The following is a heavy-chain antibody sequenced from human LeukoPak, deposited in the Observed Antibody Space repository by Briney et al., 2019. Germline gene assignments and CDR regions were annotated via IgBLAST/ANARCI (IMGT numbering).Heavy chain of an antibody. CDR3: ARGDTFGGVIVIPGAFDI. CDR2: IYYSGST. CDR1: GDSISNYY. D-gene: IGHD3-16*02. V-gene: IGHV4-59*08. J-gene: IGHJ3*02. Sequence: SETLSLTCTVSGDSISNYYWSWIRQPPGKGLEWIGYIYYSGSTNYNPSLKSRVTISVDTSKNQFSLKLSSVTAADTAVYYCARGDTFGGVIVIPGAFDIWGQGTMVTVSS.